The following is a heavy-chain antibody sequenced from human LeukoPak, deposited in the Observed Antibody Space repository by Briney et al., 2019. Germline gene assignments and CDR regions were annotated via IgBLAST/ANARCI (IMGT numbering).Heavy chain of an antibody. CDR2: IFNTGNT. Sequence: SETLSLTCSVSGGSISSHYWSWIRQPAGKGLEWIGCIFNTGNTNYNPSLKSRVTMSVDTSKNQFSLKLSSVTAADTAVYHCARGPEIPMVSGGKESVHKWFDPRGQGNLVTGSS. CDR1: GGSISSHY. V-gene: IGHV4-4*07. CDR3: ARGPEIPMVSGGKESVHKWFDP. D-gene: IGHD3-10*01. J-gene: IGHJ5*02.